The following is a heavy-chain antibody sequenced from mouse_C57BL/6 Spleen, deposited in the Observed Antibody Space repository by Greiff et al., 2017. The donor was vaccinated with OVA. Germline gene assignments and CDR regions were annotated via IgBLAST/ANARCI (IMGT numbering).Heavy chain of an antibody. CDR1: GFTFSSYA. CDR2: ISDGGSYT. Sequence: EVMLVESGGGLVKPGGSLKLSCAASGFTFSSYAMSWARQTPEKRLEWVATISDGGSYTYYPDNVKGRFTISRDNAKNNLYLQMSHLKSEDTAMYYCARDRRNYYWYFDVWGTGTTVTVSS. V-gene: IGHV5-4*01. D-gene: IGHD1-3*01. CDR3: ARDRRNYYWYFDV. J-gene: IGHJ1*03.